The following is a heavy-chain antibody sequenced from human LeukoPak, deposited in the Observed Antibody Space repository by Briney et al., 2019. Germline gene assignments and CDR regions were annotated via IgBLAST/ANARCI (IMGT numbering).Heavy chain of an antibody. V-gene: IGHV3-30*18. CDR1: GFTFSSYG. J-gene: IGHJ4*02. CDR3: AKDEAEPYYYDSSGYCDY. D-gene: IGHD3-22*01. CDR2: XXXDGSNK. Sequence: PGRSLRLSCAASGFTFSSYGMHWVRQAPGKGXXXXXXXXXDGSNKYYADSVKGRFTISRDNSKNTLYLQMNSLRAEDTAVYYCAKDEAEPYYYDSSGYCDYWGQGTLVTVSS.